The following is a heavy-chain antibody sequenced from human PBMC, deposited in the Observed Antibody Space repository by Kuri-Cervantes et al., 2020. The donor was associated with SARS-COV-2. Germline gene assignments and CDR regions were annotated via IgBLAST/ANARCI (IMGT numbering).Heavy chain of an antibody. J-gene: IGHJ2*01. CDR1: GYSISSGYS. CDR2: IYDSGST. V-gene: IGHV4-38-2*02. CDR3: ARDKINGHGFDL. Sequence: SETLSLTCTVSGYSISSGYSWGWIRQPPGKGLEWIGSIYDSGSTSYNPSLKSRVTISVDTSKNQLSLKLSSVTAADTAVYYCARDKINGHGFDLWGRGTLVTVSS. D-gene: IGHD2-8*01.